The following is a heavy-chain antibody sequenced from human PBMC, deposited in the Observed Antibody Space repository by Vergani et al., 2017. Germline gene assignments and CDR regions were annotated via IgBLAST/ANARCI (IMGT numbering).Heavy chain of an antibody. CDR1: GFTFDDYA. Sequence: EVQLVESGGGVVQPGGSLRLSCAASGFTFDDYAMHWVRQGPGKGLEWVSLISGDGGSTYYADSVKGRFTISRDNSKNSLYLQMNSLRTEDTALYYCAKVITMIVVYNAFDIWGQGTMVTVSS. CDR2: ISGDGGST. D-gene: IGHD3-22*01. J-gene: IGHJ3*02. V-gene: IGHV3-43*02. CDR3: AKVITMIVVYNAFDI.